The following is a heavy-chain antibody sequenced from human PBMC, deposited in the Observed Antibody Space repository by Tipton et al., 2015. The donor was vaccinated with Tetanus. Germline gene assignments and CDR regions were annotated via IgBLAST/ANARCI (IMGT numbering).Heavy chain of an antibody. CDR1: GGTFSSYA. Sequence: QSGAEVKKPGSSVKVSCKASGGTFSSYAISWVRQAPGQGLEWMGGIIPIFGTANYAQKFQGRVTITADESTSTAHMELSSLRSEDTAVYYCASYSSSWYPRWFDPGGQGTLVTVSS. D-gene: IGHD6-13*01. CDR2: IIPIFGTA. J-gene: IGHJ5*02. CDR3: ASYSSSWYPRWFDP. V-gene: IGHV1-69*01.